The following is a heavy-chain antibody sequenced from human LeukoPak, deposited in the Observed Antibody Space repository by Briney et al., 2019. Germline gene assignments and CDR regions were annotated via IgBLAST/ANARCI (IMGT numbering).Heavy chain of an antibody. CDR3: ARGRPTGASRVFVVQ. D-gene: IGHD6-6*01. CDR2: IYSGGVT. V-gene: IGHV3-53*01. J-gene: IGHJ4*02. CDR1: GFTVGSEY. Sequence: PGGSLRLSCAASGFTVGSEYMSWVRQAPGKGLEWVSVIYSGGVTYYADSVKGRFTISRDNSKNTVYLQMNSLRAEDTAVYYCARGRPTGASRVFVVQWGQGTLVTVSS.